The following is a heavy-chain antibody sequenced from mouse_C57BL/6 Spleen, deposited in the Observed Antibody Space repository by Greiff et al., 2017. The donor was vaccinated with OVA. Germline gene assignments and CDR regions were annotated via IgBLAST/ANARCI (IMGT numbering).Heavy chain of an antibody. CDR3: ARWPTVVADYAMDY. Sequence: VQLQESGPELVKPGASVKLSCKASGYTFTSYDINWVKQRPGQGLEWIGWIYPRDGSTKYTEKFKGKATLTVDTSSSTAYMELHSLTSEDSAVYFCARWPTVVADYAMDYWGQGTSVTVSS. J-gene: IGHJ4*01. CDR2: IYPRDGST. CDR1: GYTFTSYD. V-gene: IGHV1-85*01. D-gene: IGHD1-1*01.